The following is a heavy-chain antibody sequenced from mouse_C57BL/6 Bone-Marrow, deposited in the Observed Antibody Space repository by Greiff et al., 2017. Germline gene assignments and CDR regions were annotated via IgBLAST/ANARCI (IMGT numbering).Heavy chain of an antibody. V-gene: IGHV5-15*04. Sequence: EVKLEESGGGLVQPGGSLKLSCAASGFTFSDYGMAWVRQAPRKGPEWVAFISNLAYSIYYADTVTGRFTISRENAKNTLYLEMSSLRSEDTAMYYCARQRGFITTVVARYFDVWGTGTTVTVSS. CDR3: ARQRGFITTVVARYFDV. CDR1: GFTFSDYG. J-gene: IGHJ1*03. D-gene: IGHD1-1*01. CDR2: ISNLAYSI.